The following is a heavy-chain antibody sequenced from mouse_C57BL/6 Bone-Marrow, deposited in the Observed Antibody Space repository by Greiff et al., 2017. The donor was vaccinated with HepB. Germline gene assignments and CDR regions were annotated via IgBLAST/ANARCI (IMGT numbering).Heavy chain of an antibody. CDR3: ARSQYYGSSSYWYFDV. CDR2: IYPGDGDT. CDR1: GYAFSSSW. J-gene: IGHJ1*03. D-gene: IGHD1-1*01. Sequence: QVQLKQSGPELVKPGASVKISCKASGYAFSSSWMNWVKQRPGKGLEWIGRIYPGDGDTNYNGKFKGKATLTADKSSSTAYMQLSSLTSEDSAVYFCARSQYYGSSSYWYFDVWGTGTTVTVSA. V-gene: IGHV1-82*01.